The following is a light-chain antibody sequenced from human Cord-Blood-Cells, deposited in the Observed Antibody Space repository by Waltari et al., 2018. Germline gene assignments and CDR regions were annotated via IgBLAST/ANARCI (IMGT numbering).Light chain of an antibody. CDR1: QSLLHSDGKTY. V-gene: IGKV2-29*02. CDR3: MQGIHLPWT. CDR2: EVS. J-gene: IGKJ1*01. Sequence: DIVMTQTPLSLSVTPGQPASISCKSSQSLLHSDGKTYLYWYLQKPGQSPQLLIYEVSSRFSGGTDRFSGSGAGTDFTLKISRVEAEDVGVYYCMQGIHLPWTFGQGTKVEIK.